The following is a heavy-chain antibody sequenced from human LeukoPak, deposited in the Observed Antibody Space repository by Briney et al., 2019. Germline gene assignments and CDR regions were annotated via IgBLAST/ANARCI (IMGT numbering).Heavy chain of an antibody. CDR3: AKDLNDYGDYGPGY. CDR2: INGDGSTT. V-gene: IGHV3-74*01. CDR1: GFTFSNYW. D-gene: IGHD4-17*01. Sequence: GGSLRLSCAASGFTFSNYWMHWVRHGPGKGLVWVSRINGDGSTTHYADSVKGRFTISRDNAKNTLYLQLNSLRAEDTAVYYCAKDLNDYGDYGPGYWGQGTLVTVSS. J-gene: IGHJ4*02.